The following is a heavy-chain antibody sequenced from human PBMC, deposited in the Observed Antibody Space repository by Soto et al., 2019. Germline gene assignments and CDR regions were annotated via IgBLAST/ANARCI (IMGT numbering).Heavy chain of an antibody. V-gene: IGHV4-59*01. CDR3: ARHGYYYDSSGYSQYYFDY. J-gene: IGHJ4*02. Sequence: SETLSLTCTLSGGSISSYSWNWIRQPPGKGLEWIGYIYYSGSTNYNPSLKSRATISVDTSKNQFSLKLSSVTAADTAVYYCARHGYYYDSSGYSQYYFDYWGQGTLVTVSS. CDR2: IYYSGST. CDR1: GGSISSYS. D-gene: IGHD3-22*01.